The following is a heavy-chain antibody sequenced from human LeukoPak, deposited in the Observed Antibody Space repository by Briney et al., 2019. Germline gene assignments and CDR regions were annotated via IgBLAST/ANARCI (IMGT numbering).Heavy chain of an antibody. CDR2: IYYSGST. J-gene: IGHJ4*02. CDR3: ARGAYCGGDCQYEDY. Sequence: SETLSLTCTVSGGSISSYYWSWIRQPPGKGLEWIGYIYYSGSTNYNPSLKSRVTISVDTSKNQFSLKLSSVTAADTAVYYCARGAYCGGDCQYEDYWGQGTLVTVSS. D-gene: IGHD2-21*02. V-gene: IGHV4-59*01. CDR1: GGSISSYY.